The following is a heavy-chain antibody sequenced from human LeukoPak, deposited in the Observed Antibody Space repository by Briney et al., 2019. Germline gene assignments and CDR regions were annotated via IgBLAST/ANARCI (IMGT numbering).Heavy chain of an antibody. D-gene: IGHD5-24*01. CDR2: IYYSGST. Sequence: SETLSLTCTVSGGSISSYYWSWIRQPPGKGLEWIGYIYYSGSTNYNPYLKSRVTISVDTSKNQFSLKLSSVTAADTAVYYCARGRDGYNLEVGYWGQGTLVTVSS. CDR1: GGSISSYY. V-gene: IGHV4-59*01. J-gene: IGHJ4*02. CDR3: ARGRDGYNLEVGY.